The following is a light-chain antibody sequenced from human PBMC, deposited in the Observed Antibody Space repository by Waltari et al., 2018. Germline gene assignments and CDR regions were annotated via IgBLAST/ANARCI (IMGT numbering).Light chain of an antibody. CDR3: QQLKSYPLT. Sequence: DIQLTQSPSFLSASVGDGVTITCRASQGISTSLAWYQQKPGKAPKLLIYAASTLQSGVPSSFSGSGSGTEFTLTISSLQPEDSAAYFCQQLKSYPLTFGGGTKVEIK. CDR1: QGISTS. CDR2: AAS. V-gene: IGKV1-9*01. J-gene: IGKJ4*01.